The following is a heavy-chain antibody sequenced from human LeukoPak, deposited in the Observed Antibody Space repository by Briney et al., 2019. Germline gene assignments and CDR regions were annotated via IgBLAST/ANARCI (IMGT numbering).Heavy chain of an antibody. CDR1: GFTFSSYW. Sequence: PGGSLRLSCAASGFTFSSYWMHWVRQAPGKGLVWVSRISSDGSSTSYADSVKGRFTISRDNAKNTLYLQMNSLRAEDTAVYYCARGSGRTSPFDYWGQGTLVTVSP. J-gene: IGHJ4*02. CDR2: ISSDGSST. D-gene: IGHD1-1*01. V-gene: IGHV3-74*01. CDR3: ARGSGRTSPFDY.